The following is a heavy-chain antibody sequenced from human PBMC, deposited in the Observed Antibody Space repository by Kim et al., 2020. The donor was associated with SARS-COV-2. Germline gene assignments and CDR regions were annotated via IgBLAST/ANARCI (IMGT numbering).Heavy chain of an antibody. Sequence: GGSLRLSCAASGFTFSNAWMSWVRQAPGKGLEWVGRIKSKTDGGTTDYAAPVKGRFTISRDDSKNTLYLQMNSLKTEDTAVYYCTTGARTMVRGVKGYWGQGTLVTVSS. D-gene: IGHD3-10*01. J-gene: IGHJ4*02. CDR2: IKSKTDGGTT. V-gene: IGHV3-15*01. CDR3: TTGARTMVRGVKGY. CDR1: GFTFSNAW.